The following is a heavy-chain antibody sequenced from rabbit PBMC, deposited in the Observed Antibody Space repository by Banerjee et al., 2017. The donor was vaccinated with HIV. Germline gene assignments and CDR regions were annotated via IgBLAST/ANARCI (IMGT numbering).Heavy chain of an antibody. V-gene: IGHV1S45*01. CDR1: GFSFSSIYW. CDR2: INTSSGGRI. Sequence: QEQLVESGGGLVQPEGSLTLTCTASGFSFSSIYWICWVRQAPGKGLEWIGCINTSSGGRIDYANWAKGRFTISKTSSTTVTLQMTGLTVADTATYFCARSNTYYGMDLWGPGTLVTVS. CDR3: ARSNTYYGMDL. J-gene: IGHJ6*01.